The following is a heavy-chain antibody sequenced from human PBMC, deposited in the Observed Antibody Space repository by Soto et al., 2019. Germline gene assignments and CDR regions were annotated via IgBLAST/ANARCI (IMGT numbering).Heavy chain of an antibody. CDR1: GGSISSYY. D-gene: IGHD6-6*01. Sequence: SETLSLTCTVSGGSISSYYWSWIRQPPGKGLEWIGYIYYSGSTNYNPSLKSRVTISVDTSKNQFSLRLSSVTAADTAVYYCARLSSSSSGFAFDIWGQGTMVTVSS. V-gene: IGHV4-59*01. J-gene: IGHJ3*02. CDR3: ARLSSSSSGFAFDI. CDR2: IYYSGST.